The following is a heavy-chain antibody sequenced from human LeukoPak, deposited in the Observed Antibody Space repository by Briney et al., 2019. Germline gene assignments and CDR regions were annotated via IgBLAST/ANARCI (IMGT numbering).Heavy chain of an antibody. CDR2: IYTSGST. CDR3: ARDRSGYDAFDI. V-gene: IGHV4-61*02. CDR1: GGSISSGSYY. D-gene: IGHD3-3*01. Sequence: SQTLSLTCTVSGGSISSGSYYWSWIRQPAGKRLEWIGRIYTSGSTNYNPSLTSRVTISVDTSKNQFSLKLSSVTAADTAVYYCARDRSGYDAFDIWGQGTMVTVSS. J-gene: IGHJ3*02.